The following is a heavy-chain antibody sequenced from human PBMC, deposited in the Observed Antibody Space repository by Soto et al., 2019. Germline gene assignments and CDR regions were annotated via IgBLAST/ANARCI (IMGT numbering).Heavy chain of an antibody. Sequence: QVQLVQSGAEVKKPGSSVKVSCKASGGTFSSYAISWVRQAPGQGLEWMGGIIPIFGTANYAQKFQGRVTITADESTSTAYIELSSLRSEDTAVYYCARDRQYYYGSGVGIRFDPWGQGTLVTVSS. D-gene: IGHD3-10*01. CDR2: IIPIFGTA. CDR3: ARDRQYYYGSGVGIRFDP. V-gene: IGHV1-69*01. CDR1: GGTFSSYA. J-gene: IGHJ5*02.